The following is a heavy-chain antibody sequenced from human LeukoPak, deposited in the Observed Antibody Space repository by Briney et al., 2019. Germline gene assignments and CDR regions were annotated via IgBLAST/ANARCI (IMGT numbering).Heavy chain of an antibody. J-gene: IGHJ3*02. CDR3: ASSIVGAIPSAFDI. D-gene: IGHD1-26*01. V-gene: IGHV3-11*01. Sequence: GGSLRLSCAASGFTFSDYYMSWIRQAPGKGLEWVSHISSSGSTIYYADSVKGRFTISRDNAKNSLYLQMNSLRAEDTAVYYCASSIVGAIPSAFDIWGQGTMVTVSS. CDR1: GFTFSDYY. CDR2: ISSSGSTI.